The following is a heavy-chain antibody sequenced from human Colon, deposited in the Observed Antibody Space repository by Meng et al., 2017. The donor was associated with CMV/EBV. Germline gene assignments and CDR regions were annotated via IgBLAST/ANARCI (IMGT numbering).Heavy chain of an antibody. CDR1: GFNFSSLA. D-gene: IGHD5-18*01. CDR2: IDSSERT. V-gene: IGHV3-23*01. CDR3: AKSLVDTAMELDE. Sequence: GESLKISCAASGFNFSSLAMTWVRQVPGKGLEWVTTIDSSERTYYADSVKGRFTISRDNSMNTLHLQMNSLRAEDTAVYYCAKSLVDTAMELDEWGQETLVTVSS. J-gene: IGHJ4*02.